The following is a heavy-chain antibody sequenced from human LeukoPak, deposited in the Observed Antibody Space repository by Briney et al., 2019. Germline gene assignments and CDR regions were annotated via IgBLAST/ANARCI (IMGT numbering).Heavy chain of an antibody. CDR1: GFTFSSYA. D-gene: IGHD4-11*01. V-gene: IGHV3-23*01. CDR2: ISGSGGST. Sequence: GGSLRLSCAASGFTFSSYAMSWVRQAPGKGLERGSAISGSGGSTYYADSVKGRFTISRDNSKNTLYLQMNSLRAEDTAVYYCAKVRGWHDYSNYVPYWDYWGQGTLVTVSS. CDR3: AKVRGWHDYSNYVPYWDY. J-gene: IGHJ4*02.